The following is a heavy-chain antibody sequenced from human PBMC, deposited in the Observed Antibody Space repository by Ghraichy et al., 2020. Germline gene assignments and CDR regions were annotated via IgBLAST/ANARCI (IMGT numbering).Heavy chain of an antibody. CDR2: IYTSGST. V-gene: IGHV4-4*09. Sequence: SETLSLTCTVSGGSISSYYWSWIRQPPGKGLEGIGYIYTSGSTNYNPSLKSRVTISVDTSKNQFSLKLSSVTAADTAVYYCARHTAYYDFWSGYYRGADGGWAYFDYWGQGTLVTVSS. CDR1: GGSISSYY. CDR3: ARHTAYYDFWSGYYRGADGGWAYFDY. J-gene: IGHJ4*02. D-gene: IGHD3-3*01.